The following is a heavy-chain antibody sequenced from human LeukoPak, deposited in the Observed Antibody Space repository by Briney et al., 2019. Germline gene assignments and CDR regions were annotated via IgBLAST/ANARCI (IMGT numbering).Heavy chain of an antibody. V-gene: IGHV3-7*01. CDR2: INQDGSEK. CDR3: APHCSSASCPDY. Sequence: GGSLRLSCAASGFTFSSYGMSWVRQAPGKGLEWVANINQDGSEKYYVDSVKGRFTISRDNARNSLYLQMNSLRTEDTSVYYCAPHCSSASCPDYWGQGTLVTVSS. J-gene: IGHJ4*02. CDR1: GFTFSSYG. D-gene: IGHD2-2*01.